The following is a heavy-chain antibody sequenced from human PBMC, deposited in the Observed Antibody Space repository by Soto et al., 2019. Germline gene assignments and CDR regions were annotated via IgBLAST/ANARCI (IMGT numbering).Heavy chain of an antibody. V-gene: IGHV3-23*01. CDR2: ISGSGGST. CDR3: AKEASYDFWSGYFPKLDP. D-gene: IGHD3-3*01. J-gene: IGHJ5*02. Sequence: PGGSLGLSCAASGFTFSSYAMSWVRQAPGKGLEWVSAISGSGGSTYYADSVKGRFTISRDNSKNTLYLQMNSLRAEDTAVYYCAKEASYDFWSGYFPKLDPWGQGTLVTVSS. CDR1: GFTFSSYA.